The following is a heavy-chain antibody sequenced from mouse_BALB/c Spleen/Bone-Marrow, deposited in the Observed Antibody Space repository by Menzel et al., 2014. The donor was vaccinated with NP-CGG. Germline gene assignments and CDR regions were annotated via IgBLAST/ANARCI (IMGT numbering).Heavy chain of an antibody. V-gene: IGHV14-3*02. Sequence: VQLQQSGAELVKPGASVKLSCTASGFNIKDTYMHWVKQRPEQGLEWIGRIDPANGNTKYDPKFQGKATITADTSSNTAYLQLSSLTSEDTAVYYGARGYGSSYGTGYFDFWSAGTTVTGSS. J-gene: IGHJ1*01. D-gene: IGHD1-1*01. CDR1: GFNIKDTY. CDR3: ARGYGSSYGTGYFDF. CDR2: IDPANGNT.